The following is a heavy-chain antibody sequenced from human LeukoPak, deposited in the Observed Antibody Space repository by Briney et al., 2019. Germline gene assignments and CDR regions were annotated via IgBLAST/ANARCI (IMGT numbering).Heavy chain of an antibody. J-gene: IGHJ4*02. CDR2: IRYDGSNK. CDR1: GFTFRSYN. CDR3: AKDQRYYYDSSGYYLDY. D-gene: IGHD3-22*01. Sequence: GGSLRLSCAASGFTFRSYNMNWVRQAPGKGLEWVAFIRYDGSNKYYADSVKGRFTISRDNSKNTLYLQMNSLRAEDTAVYYCAKDQRYYYDSSGYYLDYWGQGTLVTVSS. V-gene: IGHV3-30*02.